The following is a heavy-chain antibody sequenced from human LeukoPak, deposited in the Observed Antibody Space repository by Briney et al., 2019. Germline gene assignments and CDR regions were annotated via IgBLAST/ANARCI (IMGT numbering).Heavy chain of an antibody. V-gene: IGHV1-46*01. CDR1: GYTFTSYY. Sequence: ASVKVSCKASGYTFTSYYIHWVRQAPGQGLEWMGIINPSGGSTNYAQKFQGRVTMTRDTSTSTAYMELRSLRSDDTAVYYCARDGVWFGDPNYYYYMDVWGKGTTVTVSS. CDR3: ARDGVWFGDPNYYYYMDV. D-gene: IGHD3-10*01. J-gene: IGHJ6*03. CDR2: INPSGGST.